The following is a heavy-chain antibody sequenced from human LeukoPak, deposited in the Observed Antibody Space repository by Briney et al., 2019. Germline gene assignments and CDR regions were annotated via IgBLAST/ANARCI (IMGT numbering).Heavy chain of an antibody. D-gene: IGHD6-25*01. CDR2: ISPNTGGT. CDR3: AREVGSGTFDI. Sequence: ASVKVSCKASAYSLTDHYIHWVRQARGEGLEWMGWISPNTGGTIYAQKFQGRVTMTRDTSIITAYVELNTLRSDDTAFYYCAREVGSGTFDIWGQGTMVTVSS. J-gene: IGHJ3*02. CDR1: AYSLTDHY. V-gene: IGHV1-2*02.